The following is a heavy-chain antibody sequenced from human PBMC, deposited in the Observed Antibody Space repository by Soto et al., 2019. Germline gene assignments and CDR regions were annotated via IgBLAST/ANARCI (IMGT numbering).Heavy chain of an antibody. D-gene: IGHD3-9*01. Sequence: SVKVSCKASGGTFSSYAISWVRQAPGQGLEWMGGIIPVFGTANYAQKFQGRVTITADESTSTAYMELSSLRSEDTAVYYCARGALVLRYFDWSHGFDPWGQGTLVTVSS. CDR2: IIPVFGTA. V-gene: IGHV1-69*13. J-gene: IGHJ5*02. CDR3: ARGALVLRYFDWSHGFDP. CDR1: GGTFSSYA.